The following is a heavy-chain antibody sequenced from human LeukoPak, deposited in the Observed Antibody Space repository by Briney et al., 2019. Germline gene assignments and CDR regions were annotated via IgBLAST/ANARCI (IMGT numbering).Heavy chain of an antibody. CDR2: INPNSGRT. Sequence: ASVKVSCKASGYTFTDYYIHWVRQAPGQGLELMGWINPNSGRTAYAQKFQGRITMTRDTSINTVYMELSRLTSDDSAVYYCARSMSPYYSDYWGQGTLVTVSS. CDR3: ARSMSPYYSDY. V-gene: IGHV1-2*02. J-gene: IGHJ4*02. CDR1: GYTFTDYY.